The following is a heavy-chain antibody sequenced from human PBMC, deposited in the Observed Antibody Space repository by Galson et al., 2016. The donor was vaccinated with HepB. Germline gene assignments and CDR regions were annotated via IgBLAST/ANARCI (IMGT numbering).Heavy chain of an antibody. CDR2: IVVGSGNT. D-gene: IGHD3-22*01. CDR3: AAGQFDTSGYYHCNYYGKDV. J-gene: IGHJ6*02. Sequence: SVKVSCKASGFSFISSAVQWVRQARGQRLEWIGWIVVGSGNTNYPQKFQERVTITRDMSTSTAFMELSGLRSEDTAVYYCAAGQFDTSGYYHCNYYGKDVWGQGTTITVSS. CDR1: GFSFISSA. V-gene: IGHV1-58*01.